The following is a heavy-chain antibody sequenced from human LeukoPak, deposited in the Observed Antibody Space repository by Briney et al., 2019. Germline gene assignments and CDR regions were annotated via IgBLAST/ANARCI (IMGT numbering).Heavy chain of an antibody. Sequence: ASVTVSCKASGYTFSNFYMHWVRQAPGQGLEWMGFIRPGGNSRTYAQKFQGRVAMTRDTSTSTVYMELNSLRSEDTAMYYCARGTTIFGVVILDTWGQGTLVTVSS. CDR3: ARGTTIFGVVILDT. J-gene: IGHJ5*02. D-gene: IGHD3-3*01. V-gene: IGHV1-46*01. CDR2: IRPGGNSR. CDR1: GYTFSNFY.